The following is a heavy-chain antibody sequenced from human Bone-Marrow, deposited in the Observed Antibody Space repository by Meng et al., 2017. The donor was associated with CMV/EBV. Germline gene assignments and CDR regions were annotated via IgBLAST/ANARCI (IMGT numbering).Heavy chain of an antibody. J-gene: IGHJ5*02. CDR2: IYWNDDK. CDR3: AHFMTTVTTGWFDP. V-gene: IGHV2-5*01. D-gene: IGHD4-11*01. Sequence: FSGFSLSTSGVGVVWIRQPPGKALEWLALIYWNDDKRNSSSLKSRLTITKETSKNQVVLTMTDVDTVDTGTYYCAHFMTTVTTGWFDPWGQGILVTVSS. CDR1: GFSLSTSGVG.